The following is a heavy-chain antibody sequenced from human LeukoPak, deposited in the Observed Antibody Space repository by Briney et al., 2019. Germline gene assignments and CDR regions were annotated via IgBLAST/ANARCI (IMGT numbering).Heavy chain of an antibody. Sequence: ASVKVSCKASGYIFTKYVVHWVRQAPGQRPEWMGWIKPGNGDTKYSQNFQDRLTITSDTSASTVYMELSSLTSEDTALYYCTRDDCGDTCYPGGYWGQGTLVTVSS. CDR2: IKPGNGDT. J-gene: IGHJ4*02. CDR3: TRDDCGDTCYPGGY. V-gene: IGHV1-3*01. D-gene: IGHD2-21*01. CDR1: GYIFTKYV.